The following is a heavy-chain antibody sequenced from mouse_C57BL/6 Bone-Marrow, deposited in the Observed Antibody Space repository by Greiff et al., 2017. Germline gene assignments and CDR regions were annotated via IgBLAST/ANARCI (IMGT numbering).Heavy chain of an antibody. D-gene: IGHD1-1*01. CDR1: GYTFTSYW. CDR2: IHPNSGST. V-gene: IGHV1-64*01. Sequence: VQLQQPGAELVKPGASVKLSCKASGYTFTSYWMHWVKQRPGQGLEWIGMIHPNSGSTNYNEKFKSKDTLTVDKSASTAYMQLSSLTSEDSAVXYCARGTTVGYWYFDVWGTGTTVTVSS. J-gene: IGHJ1*03. CDR3: ARGTTVGYWYFDV.